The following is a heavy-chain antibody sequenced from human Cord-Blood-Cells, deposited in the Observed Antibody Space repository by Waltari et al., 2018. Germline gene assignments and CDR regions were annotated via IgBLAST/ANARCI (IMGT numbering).Heavy chain of an antibody. Sequence: QLQLQESGPGLVKPSETLSLTCTVSGGSISSSSYYWGWIRQPPGKGLEWIGSIYYSGSTYYNPSLKSGVTISVDTSKNQFSLKLSSVTAADTAVYYCARRIAAAAWYFDLWGRGTLVTVSS. CDR3: ARRIAAAAWYFDL. V-gene: IGHV4-39*01. CDR1: GGSISSSSYY. D-gene: IGHD6-13*01. J-gene: IGHJ2*01. CDR2: IYYSGST.